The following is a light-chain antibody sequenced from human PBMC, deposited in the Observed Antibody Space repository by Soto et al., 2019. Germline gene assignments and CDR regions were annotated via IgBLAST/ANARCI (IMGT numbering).Light chain of an antibody. CDR3: QQLNTSPWT. CDR1: QGIASY. Sequence: DILLTQSPSFLSASVGDRVTITCRASQGIASYLAWYQQKPGKAPKLLMYAESTLQSGVPSRFSGSGSGTEFTLTISSLQPEDFATYSCQQLNTSPWTFGQGTKVEIK. J-gene: IGKJ1*01. CDR2: AES. V-gene: IGKV1-9*01.